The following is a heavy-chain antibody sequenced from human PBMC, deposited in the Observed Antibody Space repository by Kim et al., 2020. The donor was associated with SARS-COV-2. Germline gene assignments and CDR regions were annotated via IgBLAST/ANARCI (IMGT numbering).Heavy chain of an antibody. J-gene: IGHJ4*02. CDR3: ARSPTTTLFDY. CDR2: INSDGSST. Sequence: GGSLRLSCAASGFTFSSYWMHWVRQAPGKGLVWVSRINSDGSSTSYADSVKGRFTISRDNAKNTLYPQMNSLRAEDTAVYYCARSPTTTLFDYWGQGTLVTVSS. CDR1: GFTFSSYW. V-gene: IGHV3-74*01. D-gene: IGHD5-12*01.